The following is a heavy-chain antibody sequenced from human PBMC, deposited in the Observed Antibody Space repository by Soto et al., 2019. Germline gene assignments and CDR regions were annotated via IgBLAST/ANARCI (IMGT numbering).Heavy chain of an antibody. V-gene: IGHV1-69*13. J-gene: IGHJ6*02. CDR2: IIPIFGTA. CDR1: GGTFSSYA. D-gene: IGHD6-13*01. Sequence: SVKVSCKASGGTFSSYAISWVRQAPGQGLEWMGGIIPIFGTANYAQKFQGRVTITADESTSTAYMELSSLRSEDTAVYYCARAKSNSSSWYVAPRRYYYYGMDVWGQGTTVTVSS. CDR3: ARAKSNSSSWYVAPRRYYYYGMDV.